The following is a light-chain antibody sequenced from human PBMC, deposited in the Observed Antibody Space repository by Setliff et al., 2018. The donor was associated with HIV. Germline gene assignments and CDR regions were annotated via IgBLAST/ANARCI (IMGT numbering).Light chain of an antibody. Sequence: QSALTQPASVSGSPGQSITISCTGTNSDVGYYNLVSWYQQHPGKAPKLMIYDVNSRPSGVSNRFSGSKSGNTASLTISGLQAEDEADYYCSSFTSSITPFVFGSGTKVTVL. J-gene: IGLJ1*01. CDR1: NSDVGYYNL. V-gene: IGLV2-14*01. CDR2: DVN. CDR3: SSFTSSITPFV.